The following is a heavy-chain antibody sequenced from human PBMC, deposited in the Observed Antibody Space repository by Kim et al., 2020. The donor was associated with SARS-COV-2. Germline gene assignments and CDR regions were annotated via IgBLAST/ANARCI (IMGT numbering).Heavy chain of an antibody. D-gene: IGHD2-2*01. CDR1: GFTFSSYS. Sequence: GGSLRLSCAASGFTFSSYSMNWVRQAPGKGLEWVSSISSSSSYIYYADSVKGRFTISRDNAKNSLYLQMNSLRAEDTAVYYCAREGGHIVVVPEGMDVWGQGTTVTVSS. CDR2: ISSSSSYI. V-gene: IGHV3-21*01. CDR3: AREGGHIVVVPEGMDV. J-gene: IGHJ6*02.